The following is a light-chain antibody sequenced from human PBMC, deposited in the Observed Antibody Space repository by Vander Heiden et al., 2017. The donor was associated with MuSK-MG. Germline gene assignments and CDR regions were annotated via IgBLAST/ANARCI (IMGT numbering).Light chain of an antibody. CDR2: DVS. CDR3: SSYTTTSTEV. V-gene: IGLV2-14*01. Sequence: LTISAAVSGSPGQSITISCTGTSSDVGAYNYVSWYQQYPGKAPKLMIYDVSNRPSEASNRFSGLQAEDEADYYCSSYTTTSTEVFGTGTKVTVL. J-gene: IGLJ1*01. CDR1: SSDVGAYNY.